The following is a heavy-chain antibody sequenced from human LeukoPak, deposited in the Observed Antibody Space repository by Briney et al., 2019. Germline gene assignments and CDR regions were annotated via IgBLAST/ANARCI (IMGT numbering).Heavy chain of an antibody. CDR2: INPNSGGT. J-gene: IGHJ4*02. CDR1: RYTFTDYY. D-gene: IGHD6-13*01. V-gene: IGHV1-2*06. Sequence: ASVKVSCNVSRYTFTDYYMHWVQQAPGQGLEWMGRINPNSGGTNYAQKFPGRVTMTTDTSISTAYMEVSSLRSDDTAVYFCARGFSSSWSYSDYWGQGTLVTVSS. CDR3: ARGFSSSWSYSDY.